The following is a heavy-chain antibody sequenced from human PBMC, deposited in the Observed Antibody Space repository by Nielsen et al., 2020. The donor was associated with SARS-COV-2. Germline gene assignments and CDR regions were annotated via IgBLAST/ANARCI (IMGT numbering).Heavy chain of an antibody. CDR3: AKDSGDYGGAGMDV. CDR1: GFTFDDYG. CDR2: INWNSGSI. D-gene: IGHD4-17*01. J-gene: IGHJ6*02. V-gene: IGHV3-20*04. Sequence: GESLKISCAASGFTFDDYGMSWVRQAPGKGLEWVSGINWNSGSIGYADSVKGRFTISRDNAKNSLYLQMNSLRAEDTALYYCAKDSGDYGGAGMDVWGQGTTVTVSS.